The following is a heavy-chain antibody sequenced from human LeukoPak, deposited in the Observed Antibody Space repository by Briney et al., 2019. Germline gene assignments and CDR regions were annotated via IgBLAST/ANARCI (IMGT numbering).Heavy chain of an antibody. CDR2: INWDGTNT. J-gene: IGHJ1*01. Sequence: GGSLRLSCVVSGGTTDDYGMSWVRQAPGKGLEWVSGINWDGTNTYYAESVKGRFTISRDNAKNTVSLQMNSLRPEDTGVYYCARAPSEIGGYYPEYFRHWGQGTLVTVSS. CDR1: GGTTDDYG. D-gene: IGHD3-22*01. CDR3: ARAPSEIGGYYPEYFRH. V-gene: IGHV3-20*04.